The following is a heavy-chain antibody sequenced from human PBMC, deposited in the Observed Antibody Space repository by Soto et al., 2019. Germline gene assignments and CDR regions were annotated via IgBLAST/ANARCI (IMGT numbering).Heavy chain of an antibody. J-gene: IGHJ4*02. D-gene: IGHD6-19*01. CDR1: GGFIRTYY. CDR2: IYYSGST. CDR3: TGQRGSGWYYFDS. V-gene: IGHV4-59*01. Sequence: SQKLFHPYTVSGGFIRTYYWRWIWQPPGKGLEWIGYIYYSGSTNYNPSLKSRVTISVDTSKNQFSLKLSSVTAADTAVYYCTGQRGSGWYYFDSRGQGTLVTVS.